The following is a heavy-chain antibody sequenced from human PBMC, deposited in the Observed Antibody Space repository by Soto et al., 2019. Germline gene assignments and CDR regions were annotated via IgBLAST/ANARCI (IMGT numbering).Heavy chain of an antibody. Sequence: SETLSLTCAVSGGSIISGGYSWSWMRQPPGKGLEWIGYIYYSGSTNYNPSLKSRVTISVDTSKNQFSLKLNSMTAADTAVYYCARHNYGSGSTYFDYWGQGTLVTVSS. CDR2: IYYSGST. D-gene: IGHD3-10*01. CDR1: GGSIISGGYS. V-gene: IGHV4-61*08. J-gene: IGHJ4*02. CDR3: ARHNYGSGSTYFDY.